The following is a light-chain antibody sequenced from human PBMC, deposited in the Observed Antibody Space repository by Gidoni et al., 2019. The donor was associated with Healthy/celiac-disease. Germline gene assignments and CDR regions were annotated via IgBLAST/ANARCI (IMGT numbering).Light chain of an antibody. CDR1: QSVSSSY. Sequence: GTLSLSPGERATLSCRASQSVSSSYLAWYQQKPGQAPRLLIYGASSRATGIPDRFSGSGSGTDFTLTISRLEPEDFAVYYCQQYGSSPWTFGQGTKVEIK. CDR3: QQYGSSPWT. V-gene: IGKV3-20*01. CDR2: GAS. J-gene: IGKJ1*01.